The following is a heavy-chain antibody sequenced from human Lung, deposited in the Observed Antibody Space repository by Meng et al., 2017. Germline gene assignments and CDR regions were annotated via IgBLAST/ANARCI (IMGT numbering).Heavy chain of an antibody. D-gene: IGHD6-13*01. CDR2: INPKSGDT. V-gene: IGHV1-2*06. CDR3: ARDEDISAAGKLFGDY. J-gene: IGHJ4*02. Sequence: GQLRQSGPEVKKPGASGKVSCKASGYTFPDYWLHWVRRAPGQGLEWMGRINPKSGDTHYAQRFQGRVTMTGDTSISTAYMELSGLRSDDTAMYYCARDEDISAAGKLFGDYWGQGTLVTVSS. CDR1: GYTFPDYW.